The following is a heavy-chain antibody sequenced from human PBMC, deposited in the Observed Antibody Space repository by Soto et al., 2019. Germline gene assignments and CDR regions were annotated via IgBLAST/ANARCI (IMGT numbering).Heavy chain of an antibody. V-gene: IGHV1-8*01. J-gene: IGHJ6*03. CDR3: ARGYLYDFWSGYYSALHYYYYIDV. Sequence: ASVKVSCKASGYTFTSYDINWVRQATGQGLEWMGWMNPNSGNTGYAQKFQGRVTMTRNISISTAYMELSSLISEDTAVYYCARGYLYDFWSGYYSALHYYYYIDVWGKGTTVTVSS. CDR1: GYTFTSYD. CDR2: MNPNSGNT. D-gene: IGHD3-3*01.